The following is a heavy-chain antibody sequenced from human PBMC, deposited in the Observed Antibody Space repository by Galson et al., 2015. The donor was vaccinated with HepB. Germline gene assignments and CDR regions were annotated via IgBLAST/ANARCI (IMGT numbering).Heavy chain of an antibody. J-gene: IGHJ3*02. Sequence: SLRLSCAASGFTFNSYSMNWVRQAPGKGLEWVSYISSSSSTIYYADSVKGRFTISRDNAKNSLYLQMNSLRAEDTAVYYCARGFSYFIAVAGDRVAFDIWGQGTMVTVSS. CDR3: ARGFSYFIAVAGDRVAFDI. CDR1: GFTFNSYS. V-gene: IGHV3-48*04. D-gene: IGHD6-19*01. CDR2: ISSSSSTI.